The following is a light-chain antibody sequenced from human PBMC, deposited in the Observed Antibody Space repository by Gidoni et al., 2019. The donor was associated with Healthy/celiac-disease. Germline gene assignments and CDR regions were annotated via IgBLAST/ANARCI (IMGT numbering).Light chain of an antibody. V-gene: IGKV1-39*01. CDR3: QQSYSTPKT. CDR1: QSISSY. Sequence: DIQMTQSPSSLSASVGDRVTITCRASQSISSYLNWYLQKPGKAPKLLIYAASSLQSGGPSRCSGSGSGTDFTLTISSLQPEDFATYYCQQSYSTPKTFGQGTKVEIK. J-gene: IGKJ1*01. CDR2: AAS.